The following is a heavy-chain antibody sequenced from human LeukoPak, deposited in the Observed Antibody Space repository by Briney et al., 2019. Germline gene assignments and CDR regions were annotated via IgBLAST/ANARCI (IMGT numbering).Heavy chain of an antibody. D-gene: IGHD3-10*01. V-gene: IGHV1-69*05. CDR2: IIPTIGAA. CDR1: GGSFSNYA. CDR3: ARSQELVTMDDACDS. Sequence: SVKVSCKASGGSFSNYAMNWVRQVPGQGLEWMGGIIPTIGAANYAQKFEGRVTITTDESTNTAYMEMSSLRSDDTAVYYCARSQELVTMDDACDSWGQGTLVTVSS. J-gene: IGHJ3*02.